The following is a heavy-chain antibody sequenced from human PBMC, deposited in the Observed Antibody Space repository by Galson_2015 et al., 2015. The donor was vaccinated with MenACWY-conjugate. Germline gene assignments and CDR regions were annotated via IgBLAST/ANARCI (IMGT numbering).Heavy chain of an antibody. Sequence: SVKVSCKASGGTFSSYAISWVRQAPGQGLEWMGGIIPIFGTANYAQKFQGRVTITADESTSTAYMELSSLRSEDTAVYYCARGNSGSYYVFDYWGQGTLVTVSS. CDR2: IIPIFGTA. CDR1: GGTFSSYA. D-gene: IGHD1-26*01. V-gene: IGHV1-69*13. J-gene: IGHJ4*02. CDR3: ARGNSGSYYVFDY.